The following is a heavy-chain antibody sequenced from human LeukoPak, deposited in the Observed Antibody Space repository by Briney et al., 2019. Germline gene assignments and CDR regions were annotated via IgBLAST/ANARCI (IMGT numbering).Heavy chain of an antibody. V-gene: IGHV1-69*13. CDR3: ARDPLRRDGYNYVSYYYYYMDV. Sequence: SVKVSCKASGGTFSNYGINWVRQAPGQGLEGMGGIIPIFGTANYAQKFQGRVTITADESTSTAYMELSSLRSEDTAVYYCARDPLRRDGYNYVSYYYYYMDVWGKGTTVTVSS. CDR1: GGTFSNYG. D-gene: IGHD5-24*01. J-gene: IGHJ6*03. CDR2: IIPIFGTA.